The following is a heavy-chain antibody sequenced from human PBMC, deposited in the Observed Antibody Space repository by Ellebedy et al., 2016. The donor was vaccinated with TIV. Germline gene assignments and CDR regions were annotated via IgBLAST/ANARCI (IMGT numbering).Heavy chain of an antibody. V-gene: IGHV3-48*01. CDR3: ALLTFPVLINDY. J-gene: IGHJ4*02. D-gene: IGHD2-15*01. CDR1: GFTFSSYS. Sequence: GESLKISCVASGFTFSSYSMDWVRQAPGKGLEWVSYISSSSTTIYYADFVKGRFTISRDNAKNSLYLQMNSLRSEDTAVYYCALLTFPVLINDYWGQGALVTVSS. CDR2: ISSSSTTI.